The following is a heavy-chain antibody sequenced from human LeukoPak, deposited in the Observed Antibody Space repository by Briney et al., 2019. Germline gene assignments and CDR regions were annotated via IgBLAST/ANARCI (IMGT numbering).Heavy chain of an antibody. CDR3: ASRGIYCSSTSCYVYFDY. V-gene: IGHV1-2*02. Sequence: ASVKVSCKASGYTFTGYYMHWVRQAPGQGLEWMGWINPNSGGTNYAQKFQGRVTMTRDTSISTAYMELSRLRSDDTAVYYCASRGIYCSSTSCYVYFDYWGQGTLVTVSS. J-gene: IGHJ4*02. D-gene: IGHD2-2*01. CDR1: GYTFTGYY. CDR2: INPNSGGT.